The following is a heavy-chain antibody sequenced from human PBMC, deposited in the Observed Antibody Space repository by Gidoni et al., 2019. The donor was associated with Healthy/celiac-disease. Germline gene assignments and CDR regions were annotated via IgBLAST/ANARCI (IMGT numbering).Heavy chain of an antibody. CDR2: INSKTDGGTT. D-gene: IGHD4-17*01. Sequence: EVQLVESGGGLVKPGGALRLSCAASGFTFRNAWMNWVRQAPGKGLEGVGRINSKTDGGTTDYAAPVKGRFTISRDDSKNTLYLQMNSLKTEDTAVYYCTTGSGDPDYFDYWGQGTLVTVSS. CDR1: GFTFRNAW. J-gene: IGHJ4*02. V-gene: IGHV3-15*07. CDR3: TTGSGDPDYFDY.